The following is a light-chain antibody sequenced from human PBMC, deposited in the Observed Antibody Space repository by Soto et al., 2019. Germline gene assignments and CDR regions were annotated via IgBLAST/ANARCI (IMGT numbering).Light chain of an antibody. V-gene: IGKV3-20*01. CDR1: QSVSSSY. CDR2: GAS. Sequence: EIVLTQSPGTLSLSPGERATLSCRASQSVSSSYLAWYQQKPGQDPRLLIYGASSRATGIPDRFSGSGSGTDFTLTISRVEPEYFAVYYCQQYGSSRGITFGQGTRLEIK. J-gene: IGKJ5*01. CDR3: QQYGSSRGIT.